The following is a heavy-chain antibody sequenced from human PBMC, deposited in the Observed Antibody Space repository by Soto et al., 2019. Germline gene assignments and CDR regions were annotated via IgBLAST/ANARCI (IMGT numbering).Heavy chain of an antibody. CDR2: ITYDGSHQ. CDR1: GFNFDNYG. D-gene: IGHD3-16*01. V-gene: IGHV3-30*18. J-gene: IGHJ4*02. Sequence: QMQLVESGGGVVQPGGSLRLSCQASGFNFDNYGMHWVRQAPGKGLEWVAVITYDGSHQYYADSVKGRFTISRDNSKNTLSLHLNTLKHEDTAVYHCAKDRVGGTFYTPLGFWGQGTLVTVSS. CDR3: AKDRVGGTFYTPLGF.